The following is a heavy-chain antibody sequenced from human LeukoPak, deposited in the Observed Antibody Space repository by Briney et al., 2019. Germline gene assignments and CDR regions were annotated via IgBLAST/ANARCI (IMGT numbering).Heavy chain of an antibody. CDR1: GGSFSGYY. Sequence: SETLSLTCAVYGGSFSGYYWSWIRQPPGKGLEWIGEINHSGSTNYNPSLKSRVTISVDTSKNQFSLKLSSVTAADTAVYYCASTLGPWGQGTLVTVSS. V-gene: IGHV4-34*01. CDR2: INHSGST. CDR3: ASTLGP. J-gene: IGHJ5*02.